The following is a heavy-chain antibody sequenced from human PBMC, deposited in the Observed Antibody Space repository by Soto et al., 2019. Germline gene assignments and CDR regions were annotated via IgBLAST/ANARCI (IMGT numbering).Heavy chain of an antibody. D-gene: IGHD3-22*01. J-gene: IGHJ5*02. CDR2: IYYSGST. CDR3: ASTYYYDSSGYFSFWFDP. CDR1: GGSISSYY. Sequence: QVQLQESGPGLVKPSETLSLTCTVSGGSISSYYWSWIRQPPGKGLEWIGYIYYSGSTNYNPSLKSRVTISVDTSKNQFSLKLSSVTAVDTAVYYCASTYYYDSSGYFSFWFDPWGQGTLVTVSS. V-gene: IGHV4-59*08.